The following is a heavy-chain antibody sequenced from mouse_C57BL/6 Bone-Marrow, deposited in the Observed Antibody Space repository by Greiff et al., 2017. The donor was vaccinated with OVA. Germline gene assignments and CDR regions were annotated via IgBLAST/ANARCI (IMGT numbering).Heavy chain of an antibody. V-gene: IGHV1-80*01. D-gene: IGHD2-10*01. CDR3: ATYYVLYYYAMDY. J-gene: IGHJ4*01. Sequence: QVHVKQSGAELVKPGASVKISCKASGYAFSSYWMNWVKQRPGKGLEWIGQIYPGDGDTNYNGKFKGKATLTADKSSSTAYMQLSSLTSEDSAVFFGATYYVLYYYAMDYWGQGTSVTVPS. CDR1: GYAFSSYW. CDR2: IYPGDGDT.